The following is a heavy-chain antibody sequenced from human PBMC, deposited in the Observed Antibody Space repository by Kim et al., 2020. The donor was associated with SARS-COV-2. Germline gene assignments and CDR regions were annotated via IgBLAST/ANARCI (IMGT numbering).Heavy chain of an antibody. V-gene: IGHV7-4-1*02. D-gene: IGHD3-22*01. J-gene: IGHJ4*02. Sequence: GFTGRFVFSLDTSVSTAYLQISSLKAEDTAVYYCARESYDSGGYPIYFDYWGQGTLVTVSS. CDR3: ARESYDSGGYPIYFDY.